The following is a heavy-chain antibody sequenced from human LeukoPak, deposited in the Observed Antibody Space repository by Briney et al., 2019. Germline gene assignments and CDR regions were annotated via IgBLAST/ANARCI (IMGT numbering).Heavy chain of an antibody. Sequence: GGSLRLSCAASGFTFSDYWMSWVRQAPGKGLEWVANIKQDGSEEYYVDSVKGRFTISRDNAKNSLYLQMNSLRAEDTAVYYCARGSFGSGSYYTSNWFDPWGQGTLVTVSS. CDR1: GFTFSDYW. J-gene: IGHJ5*02. CDR3: ARGSFGSGSYYTSNWFDP. D-gene: IGHD3-10*01. V-gene: IGHV3-7*01. CDR2: IKQDGSEE.